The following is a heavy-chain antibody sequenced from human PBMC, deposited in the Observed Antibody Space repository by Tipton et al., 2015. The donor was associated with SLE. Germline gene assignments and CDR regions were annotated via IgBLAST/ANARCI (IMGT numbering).Heavy chain of an antibody. CDR2: MFSADRT. J-gene: IGHJ4*02. CDR1: GFTVSFNY. V-gene: IGHV3-53*05. CDR3: ARDIRHYYLES. D-gene: IGHD2-21*01. Sequence: SLRLSCADSGFTVSFNYMTWVRQAPGKGLEWVSFMFSADRTFYTDSVRGRFTISRDNSKSTLYLQMNSLRPEDTAIYYCARDIRHYYLESWGQGTLVIVSS.